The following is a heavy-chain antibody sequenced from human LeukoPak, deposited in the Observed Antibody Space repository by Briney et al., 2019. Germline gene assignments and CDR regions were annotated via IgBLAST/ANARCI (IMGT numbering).Heavy chain of an antibody. J-gene: IGHJ4*02. D-gene: IGHD6-13*01. CDR3: ARKAGSSWYFDY. Sequence: VQPGGSLKLSCAASGIIVSNNYMSWVRQAPGRGLEWVSVIYSGGSTYYADSVKGRFTISRDNSKNTLFLQMNSLRAEDTAVYYCARKAGSSWYFDYWGQGTLVTVSS. V-gene: IGHV3-66*01. CDR1: GIIVSNNY. CDR2: IYSGGST.